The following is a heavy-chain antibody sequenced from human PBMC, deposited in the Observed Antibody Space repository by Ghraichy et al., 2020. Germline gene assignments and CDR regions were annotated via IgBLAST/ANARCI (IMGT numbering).Heavy chain of an antibody. V-gene: IGHV3-43*01. D-gene: IGHD3-10*01. CDR1: GFTFDYYT. CDR3: AKDRGSLSYFDY. CDR2: ISLDAGST. J-gene: IGHJ4*02. Sequence: GESLNISCATSGFTFDYYTMHWVRQAPGKGLEWVALISLDAGSTFYVDSVKGRFTISRDNSKNSLYLQMDSLRTEDTALYYCAKDRGSLSYFDYWGQGTLVTVSS.